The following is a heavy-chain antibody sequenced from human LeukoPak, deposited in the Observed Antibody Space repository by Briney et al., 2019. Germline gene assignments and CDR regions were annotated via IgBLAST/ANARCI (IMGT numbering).Heavy chain of an antibody. CDR3: ASHYENLSGYYICYFDY. CDR2: FDPEDGET. Sequence: WASVKVSCKVSGYTLIELSIHWVRQAPGKGLEWMGGFDPEDGETIYAQKFQGRVTMTEDTSTDTAYMELSSLRSEDTALYYCASHYENLSGYYICYFDYWGQGTLVTVSS. CDR1: GYTLIELS. D-gene: IGHD3-9*01. V-gene: IGHV1-24*01. J-gene: IGHJ4*02.